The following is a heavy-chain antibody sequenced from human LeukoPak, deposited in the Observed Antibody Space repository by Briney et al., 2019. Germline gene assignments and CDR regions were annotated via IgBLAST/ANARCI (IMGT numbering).Heavy chain of an antibody. CDR2: IKSDGST. J-gene: IGHJ1*01. Sequence: GGSLRLSCAASGFTFSSFWMHWVRQAPGKGLVWVSRIKSDGSTNYVDSVKGRFTISRDNAKNTVSLQMNSLRVEDTGVYYCARAPSEIGGYYPEYFQHWGQGTLVTVSS. CDR3: ARAPSEIGGYYPEYFQH. D-gene: IGHD3-22*01. V-gene: IGHV3-74*01. CDR1: GFTFSSFW.